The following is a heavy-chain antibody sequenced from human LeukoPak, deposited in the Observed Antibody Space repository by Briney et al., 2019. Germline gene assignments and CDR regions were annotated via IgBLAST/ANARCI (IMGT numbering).Heavy chain of an antibody. CDR1: GFTFSSYG. CDR2: ISGSGGST. CDR3: ARQYYDYVWGSYRYPDAFDI. Sequence: GGSLRLSCAASGFTFSSYGMSWVRQAPGKGLEWVSAISGSGGSTYYADSVKGPFTISRDNSKNTLYLQMNSLRAEDTAVYYCARQYYDYVWGSYRYPDAFDIWGQGTMVTVSS. D-gene: IGHD3-16*02. J-gene: IGHJ3*02. V-gene: IGHV3-23*01.